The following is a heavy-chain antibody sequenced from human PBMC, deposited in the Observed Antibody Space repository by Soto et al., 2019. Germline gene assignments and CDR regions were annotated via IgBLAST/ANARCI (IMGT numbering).Heavy chain of an antibody. D-gene: IGHD6-19*01. CDR1: GLIFSDYH. CDR2: IRRKANSYTT. J-gene: IGHJ6*02. V-gene: IGHV3-72*01. Sequence: GGSLRLSCAASGLIFSDYHMDWVRQAPGKGLEWVGRIRRKANSYTTEYAASVKGRFTISRDDSKNSLYLQMNSLKSEDTAVYYCAMLGGWSGGSSGMDVWGQGTTVTASS. CDR3: AMLGGWSGGSSGMDV.